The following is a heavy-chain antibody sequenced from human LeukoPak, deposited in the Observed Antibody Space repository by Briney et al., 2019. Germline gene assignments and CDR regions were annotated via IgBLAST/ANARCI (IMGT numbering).Heavy chain of an antibody. V-gene: IGHV1-46*01. CDR1: GYTFTSYY. CDR2: INPSGGST. D-gene: IGHD1-26*01. Sequence: ASVKVSCKASGYTFTSYYMHWVRQAPGQGLEWMGIINPSGGSTSYAQKFQGRVTMTRDTSTSTVYVELSSLRSEDTAVYYCVSGSYQDFDYWGQGTLVTVSS. CDR3: VSGSYQDFDY. J-gene: IGHJ4*02.